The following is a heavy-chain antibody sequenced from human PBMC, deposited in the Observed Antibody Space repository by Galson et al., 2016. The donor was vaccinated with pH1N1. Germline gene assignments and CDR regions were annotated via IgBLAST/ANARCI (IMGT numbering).Heavy chain of an antibody. CDR3: ARQPNTMTTIDF. V-gene: IGHV5-51*01. Sequence: QSGAEVKKPGESLKISCEASGYSFTSYWIGWVRQMPGKGLEWMGIIFPGDSDTRYSPSFQGQVTISADKSINTAYLQWTSLKASDTAMYFCARQPNTMTTIDFWGQGTLVIVSS. CDR2: IFPGDSDT. J-gene: IGHJ4*02. CDR1: GYSFTSYW. D-gene: IGHD3-3*01.